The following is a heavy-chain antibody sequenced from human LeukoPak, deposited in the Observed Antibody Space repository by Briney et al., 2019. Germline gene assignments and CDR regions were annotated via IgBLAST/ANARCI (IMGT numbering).Heavy chain of an antibody. D-gene: IGHD1-26*01. V-gene: IGHV4-59*01. J-gene: IGHJ4*02. CDR1: GGSISSSY. CDR3: ARVAGIVGATNFDY. CDR2: IYYSGST. Sequence: SETLSLTCTVSGGSISSSYWSWLRQPPGKGLEWIGYIYYSGSTNYNPSLKSRATISVDTSKNQFSLKLSSVTAADTAVYYCARVAGIVGATNFDYWGQGTLVTVSS.